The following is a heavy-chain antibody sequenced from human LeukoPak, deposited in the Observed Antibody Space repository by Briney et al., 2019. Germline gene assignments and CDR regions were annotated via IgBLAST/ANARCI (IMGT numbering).Heavy chain of an antibody. CDR2: ISGSGGST. CDR3: ANGYSEGRYCSSASCALWY. D-gene: IGHD2-2*01. Sequence: GGSLRLSCAAARFSFSSYAMSWVRQAPGKGLEWVSAISGSGGSTYYADSVKGRFTVSRDNSKNTLYLQMNSLRAEDTAVYYCANGYSEGRYCSSASCALWYWGQGTLVTVSS. V-gene: IGHV3-23*01. CDR1: RFSFSSYA. J-gene: IGHJ4*02.